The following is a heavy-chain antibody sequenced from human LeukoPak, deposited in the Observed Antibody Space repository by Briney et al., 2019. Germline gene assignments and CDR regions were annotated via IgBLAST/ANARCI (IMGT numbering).Heavy chain of an antibody. CDR3: ARGHYYDSSGPDAFDL. D-gene: IGHD3-22*01. CDR2: IIPIFGIA. Sequence: SGKVSCNASGGTFSSYAISWVRQAPGQGLEWRGRIIPIFGIANYAQKFQGRGTITADKSTSTAYMELSSLRSEDTAVYYCARGHYYDSSGPDAFDLWGQGTMVTVSS. J-gene: IGHJ3*01. V-gene: IGHV1-69*04. CDR1: GGTFSSYA.